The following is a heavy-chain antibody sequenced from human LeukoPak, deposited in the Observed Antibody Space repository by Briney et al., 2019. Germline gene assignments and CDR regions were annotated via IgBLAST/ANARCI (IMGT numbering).Heavy chain of an antibody. CDR2: INPNSGGT. CDR3: ARGRPVGPITYHYYYYYMDV. Sequence: GASVKVSCKASGYTFTGYYMHWVRQAPGQGLEWMGWINPNSGGTNYAQKFQGRVTLTRDMSTSTDYLELSSLRSEDTAVYYCARGRPVGPITYHYYYYYMDVWGKGTTVTVSS. V-gene: IGHV1-2*02. CDR1: GYTFTGYY. D-gene: IGHD1-26*01. J-gene: IGHJ6*03.